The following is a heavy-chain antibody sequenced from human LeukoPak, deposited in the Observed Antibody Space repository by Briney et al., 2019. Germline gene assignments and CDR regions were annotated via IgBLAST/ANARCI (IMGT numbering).Heavy chain of an antibody. CDR2: IYTSGTT. CDR3: ARLSTVTTSFDY. J-gene: IGHJ4*02. V-gene: IGHV4-4*07. Sequence: PSETLSLTCTVSGGSISSYYWSWIRQPAGKGLEWIGRIYTSGTTHYNPSLKSRVTMSVHTSKNQFSLKLSSVTAADTAVYYCARLSTVTTSFDYWGQGTLVTVSS. D-gene: IGHD4-17*01. CDR1: GGSISSYY.